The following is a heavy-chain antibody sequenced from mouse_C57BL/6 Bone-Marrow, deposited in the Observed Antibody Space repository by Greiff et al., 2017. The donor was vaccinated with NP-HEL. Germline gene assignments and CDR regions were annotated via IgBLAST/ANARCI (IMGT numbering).Heavy chain of an antibody. CDR1: GYTFTSYG. D-gene: IGHD1-1*01. J-gene: IGHJ2*01. V-gene: IGHV1-81*01. CDR2: IYPRSGNT. CDR3: ARRVGSSFPEDFDY. Sequence: VQLQQSGAELARPGASVKLSCNASGYTFTSYGISWVKQRTGQGLEWIGEIYPRSGNTYYNEEFKGKATLTADKSSSTAYMELRSLTSEDSAVYFCARRVGSSFPEDFDYWGQGTTLTVSS.